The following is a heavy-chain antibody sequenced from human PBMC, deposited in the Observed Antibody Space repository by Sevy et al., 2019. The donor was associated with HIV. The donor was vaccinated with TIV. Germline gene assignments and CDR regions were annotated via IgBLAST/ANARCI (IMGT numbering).Heavy chain of an antibody. CDR2: INHSGST. J-gene: IGHJ4*02. CDR1: VGSFSGYY. CDR3: ARGRLSGEGLPFDY. Sequence: SDTLSLTCAVYVGSFSGYYWSWIRQPPGKGLEWIGEINHSGSTNYNPSLKSRVTISVDTSKNQFSLKLSSVTAADTAVYYCARGRLSGEGLPFDYWGQGTLVTVSS. D-gene: IGHD3-16*01. V-gene: IGHV4-34*01.